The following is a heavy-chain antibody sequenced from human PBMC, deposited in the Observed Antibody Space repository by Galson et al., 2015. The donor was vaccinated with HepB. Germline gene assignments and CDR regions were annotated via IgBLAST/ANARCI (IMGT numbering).Heavy chain of an antibody. V-gene: IGHV3-33*01. CDR3: ARDLQGAASY. Sequence: SLRLSCAASGFTFSTYAMHWVRQAPGKGLAWVAVIWYDGNNKYYADSVKGRFAISRDNSKNTLYLQMNSLRAEDTAVYYCARDLQGAASYWGQGTLVTVSS. CDR1: GFTFSTYA. D-gene: IGHD6-13*01. J-gene: IGHJ4*02. CDR2: IWYDGNNK.